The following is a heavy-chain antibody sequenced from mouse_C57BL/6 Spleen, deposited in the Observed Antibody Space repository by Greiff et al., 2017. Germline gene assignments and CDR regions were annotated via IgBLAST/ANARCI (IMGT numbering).Heavy chain of an antibody. CDR3: ASTVANYYAMDY. Sequence: VQLQQSGAELVRPGASVKLSCKASGYTFPDYYINWVKQRPGQGLEWIARIYPGSGNTYYNEKFKGKATLTAEKSSSTAYMQLSSLTSEDSAVYFCASTVANYYAMDYWGQGTSVTVSS. CDR2: IYPGSGNT. CDR1: GYTFPDYY. J-gene: IGHJ4*01. D-gene: IGHD1-1*01. V-gene: IGHV1-76*01.